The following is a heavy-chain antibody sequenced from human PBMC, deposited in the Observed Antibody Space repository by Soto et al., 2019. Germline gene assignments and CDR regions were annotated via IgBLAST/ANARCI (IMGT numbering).Heavy chain of an antibody. D-gene: IGHD1-26*01. CDR2: VDGGNGNT. CDR1: GYSFTTHI. CDR3: ARDSGIVGPSGDLDY. V-gene: IGHV1-3*01. J-gene: IGHJ4*02. Sequence: QVQLVQSGAEVKEPGASVKVSCKASGYSFTTHIMHWVRQAPGQRLEWMGWVDGGNGNTKYSQKFQCRVTITRYTSATTVYQELSRLTSEDKAVYYWARDSGIVGPSGDLDYWGQGTLVTVSS.